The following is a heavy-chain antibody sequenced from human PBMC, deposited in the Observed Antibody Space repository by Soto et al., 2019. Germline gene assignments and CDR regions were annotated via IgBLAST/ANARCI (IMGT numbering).Heavy chain of an antibody. Sequence: GGSLRLSCAASGFTFSSYAMHWVRQAPGKGLEWVAVISYDGSNKYYADSVKGRFTISRDNSKNTLYLQMNSLRAEDTAVYYCARDGGEPWVTMIVVAKEFGYYYGMDVWGQGTTVTVSS. CDR1: GFTFSSYA. D-gene: IGHD3-22*01. CDR2: ISYDGSNK. V-gene: IGHV3-30-3*01. J-gene: IGHJ6*02. CDR3: ARDGGEPWVTMIVVAKEFGYYYGMDV.